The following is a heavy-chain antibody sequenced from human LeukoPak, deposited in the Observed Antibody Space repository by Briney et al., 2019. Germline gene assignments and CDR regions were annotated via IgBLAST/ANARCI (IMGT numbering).Heavy chain of an antibody. CDR2: IKQDGSEK. D-gene: IGHD1-26*01. J-gene: IGHJ3*02. CDR3: ARDRGSYGAFDI. V-gene: IGHV3-7*04. CDR1: GFTFSSYW. Sequence: GGSLRLSCAVSGFTFSSYWMSWVRQAPGKGLEWVANIKQDGSEKYYVDSVKGRFTISRDNAKNSLYLQMNSLRAEDTAVYYCARDRGSYGAFDIWGQGTMVTVSS.